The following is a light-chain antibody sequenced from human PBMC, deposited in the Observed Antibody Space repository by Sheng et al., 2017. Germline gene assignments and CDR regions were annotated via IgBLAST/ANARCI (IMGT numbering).Light chain of an antibody. J-gene: IGKJ2*01. CDR2: DAS. V-gene: IGKV3-11*01. CDR3: QQRSNWPQT. CDR1: HGVSSSY. Sequence: VLTQSPATLSVSPGDRATLSCRASHGVSSSYLAWYQHKPGQAPRLLIYDASKRATGIPARFSGSGSGTDFTLTINSLEPEDFAVYYCQQRSNWPQTFGQGTKVEIK.